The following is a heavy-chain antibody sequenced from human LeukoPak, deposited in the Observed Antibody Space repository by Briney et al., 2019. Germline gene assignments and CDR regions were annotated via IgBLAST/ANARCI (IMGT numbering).Heavy chain of an antibody. CDR1: GYTFTSYY. V-gene: IGHV1-46*01. J-gene: IGHJ4*02. Sequence: ASVKVSCKASGYTFTSYYIHWVRQAPGQGLEWMGMIYPRDGSTSYAQKFQGRVTVTRDTSTSTVHMELSGLRSEDTAVYYCARDQEAFDYWGQGTLVTVSS. CDR3: ARDQEAFDY. CDR2: IYPRDGST.